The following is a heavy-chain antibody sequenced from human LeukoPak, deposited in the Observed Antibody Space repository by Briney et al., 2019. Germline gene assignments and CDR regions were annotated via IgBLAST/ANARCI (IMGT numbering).Heavy chain of an antibody. CDR2: IYHSGST. CDR3: GGELQS. Sequence: KSSEILSLTCSVSGYSVSSGYYWGWIRQPPGKGLEWIGSIYHSGSTYYNPSLKSRVTISVDTSKNQFSLKLSSVTAADTAVYYCGGELQSWGQGTMVTVSS. J-gene: IGHJ3*01. CDR1: GYSVSSGYY. D-gene: IGHD5-24*01. V-gene: IGHV4-38-2*02.